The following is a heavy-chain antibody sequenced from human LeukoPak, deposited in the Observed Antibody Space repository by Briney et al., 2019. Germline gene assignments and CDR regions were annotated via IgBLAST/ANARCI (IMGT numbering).Heavy chain of an antibody. J-gene: IGHJ3*02. D-gene: IGHD4-17*01. Sequence: SETLSLTCAVYGGSFSGDFWSWIRQSLGKGLEWIGEINHGGSTTYNPSLQSRVTMSVDTSTNQISLKMTSVTAADTAVYYCARDTTPPYGDYEGGDAFDIWGQGTMVTVSS. CDR1: GGSFSGDF. CDR2: INHGGST. V-gene: IGHV4-34*01. CDR3: ARDTTPPYGDYEGGDAFDI.